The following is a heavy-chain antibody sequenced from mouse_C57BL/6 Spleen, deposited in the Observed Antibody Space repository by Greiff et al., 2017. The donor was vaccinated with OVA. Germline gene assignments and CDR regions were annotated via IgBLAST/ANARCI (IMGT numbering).Heavy chain of an antibody. Sequence: VQLQQSGAELMKPGASVKLSCKATGYTFTGYWIEWVKQRPGHGLEWIGEILPGSGSTNYNEKFKSKATFTAATSSNKAYMQLSSLTTEDSAIYYCARGDYDRYYAMDYWGQGTSVTVSS. CDR1: GYTFTGYW. V-gene: IGHV1-9*01. CDR3: ARGDYDRYYAMDY. CDR2: ILPGSGST. D-gene: IGHD2-4*01. J-gene: IGHJ4*01.